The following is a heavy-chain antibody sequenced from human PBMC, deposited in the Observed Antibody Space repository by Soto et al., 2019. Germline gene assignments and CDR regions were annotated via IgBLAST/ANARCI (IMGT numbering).Heavy chain of an antibody. J-gene: IGHJ4*02. V-gene: IGHV4-31*03. CDR1: GGSISSGGYY. Sequence: SETLSLTCTVSGGSISSGGYYWSWIRQHPGKGLEWIGYIYYSGSTYYNPSLKSRVTISVDTSKNQFSLKLSSVTAADTAVFYCAGLYPYESSGYHLDYSSQGTLVTVSS. CDR3: AGLYPYESSGYHLDY. D-gene: IGHD3-22*01. CDR2: IYYSGST.